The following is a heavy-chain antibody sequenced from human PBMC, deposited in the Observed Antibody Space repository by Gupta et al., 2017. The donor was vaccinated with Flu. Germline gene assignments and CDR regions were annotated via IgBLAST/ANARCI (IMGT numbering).Heavy chain of an antibody. CDR2: VYPDDSDT. CDR3: ARCEVPGTSFPHVFDI. D-gene: IGHD1-7*01. CDR1: GYIFSNYW. J-gene: IGHJ3*02. V-gene: IGHV5-51*03. Sequence: EVQLVQSGAEVKEPGESLRISCKGSGYIFSNYWIGWVRQMPGKGLEWMGIVYPDDSDTRVRPSFQGQVTISADTSISTAYLQWSNLQASDTAIYFCARCEVPGTSFPHVFDIWGQGTVVTVSS.